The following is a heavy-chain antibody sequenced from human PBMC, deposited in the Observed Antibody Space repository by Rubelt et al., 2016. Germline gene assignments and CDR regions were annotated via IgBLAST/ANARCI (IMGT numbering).Heavy chain of an antibody. Sequence: EVQLVESGGGLVQPGGSLRLSCAASGFTFSDYWMAWVRQAPGKGLEWVANINQGGSSKNLLDSVKGRLTISRDNAKNLLFLQMNSLRVEDTAVYYCARDVIGKLEYWGQGTLVTVSS. J-gene: IGHJ4*02. CDR1: GFTFSDYW. CDR2: INQGGSSK. V-gene: IGHV3-7*03. D-gene: IGHD3-10*01. CDR3: ARDVIGKLEY.